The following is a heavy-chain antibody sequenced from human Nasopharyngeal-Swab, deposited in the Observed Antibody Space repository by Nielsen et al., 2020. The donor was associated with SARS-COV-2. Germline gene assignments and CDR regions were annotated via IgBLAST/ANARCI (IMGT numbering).Heavy chain of an antibody. D-gene: IGHD1-1*01. J-gene: IGHJ4*02. CDR3: ARGPRPKRHLDY. V-gene: IGHV1-8*01. CDR2: MNLDSGDT. CDR1: GYTFASFD. Sequence: ASVQVSCKTSGYTFASFDINWVRQATGRGLEWVGWMNLDSGDTHYAQEFQGKVTFTRDTSRSTAYMELSSLRSEDTAVYYCARGPRPKRHLDYWGQGTLVTVSS.